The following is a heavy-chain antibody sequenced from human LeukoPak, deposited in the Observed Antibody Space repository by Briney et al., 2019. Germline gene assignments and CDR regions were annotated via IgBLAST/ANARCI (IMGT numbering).Heavy chain of an antibody. CDR2: IWYDGSNK. CDR3: AREDYGDYRYNWFDP. J-gene: IGHJ5*02. V-gene: IGHV3-33*01. CDR1: GFTFSSYG. Sequence: GSLRLSCAAPGFTFSSYGMHWVRQAPGKGLEWVAVIWYDGSNKYYADSVKGRFTISRDNSKNTLYLQMNSLRAEDTAVYYCAREDYGDYRYNWFDPWGQGTLVTVSS. D-gene: IGHD4-17*01.